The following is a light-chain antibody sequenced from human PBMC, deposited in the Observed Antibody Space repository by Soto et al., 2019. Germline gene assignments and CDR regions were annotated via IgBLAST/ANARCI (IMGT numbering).Light chain of an antibody. CDR3: QQYNHWPPKMA. V-gene: IGKV3-15*01. CDR2: GAS. Sequence: EIVMTQSPSTLSVSPGERATLSCRPSQSITNNLAWYQQKVGQAPRLLIYGASTRATGIPARFRGSGSGTEFTLTISSLESEDFAVYYCQQYNHWPPKMAFGQGTKVDIK. CDR1: QSITNN. J-gene: IGKJ1*01.